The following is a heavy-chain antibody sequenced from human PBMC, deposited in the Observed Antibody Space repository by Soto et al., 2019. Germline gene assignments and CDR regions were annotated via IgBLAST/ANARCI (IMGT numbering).Heavy chain of an antibody. Sequence: GGSLRLSCSASGFTFSSYAMHWVRQAPGKGLEYVSAISSNGGSTYYADSVKGRFTISRDNSKNTLYLQMSSLRAEDTAVYYCVKVILGWELRGGFDYWGQGTLVTVSS. J-gene: IGHJ4*02. CDR2: ISSNGGST. CDR1: GFTFSSYA. CDR3: VKVILGWELRGGFDY. V-gene: IGHV3-64D*08. D-gene: IGHD1-26*01.